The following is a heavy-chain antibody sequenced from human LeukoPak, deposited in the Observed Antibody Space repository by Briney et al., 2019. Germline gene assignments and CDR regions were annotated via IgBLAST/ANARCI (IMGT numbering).Heavy chain of an antibody. CDR3: AKGVVAATNAAYYGMDV. CDR2: ISYDESDK. J-gene: IGHJ6*02. CDR1: GFTFSNYG. V-gene: IGHV3-30*18. D-gene: IGHD2-15*01. Sequence: GGSLRLSCAASGFTFSNYGMHWVRQAPGKGLEWVAVISYDESDKYYADSVKGRFTISRDNSKNALYLQMNSLRPEDTAVYYCAKGVVAATNAAYYGMDVWGQGTTVTVSS.